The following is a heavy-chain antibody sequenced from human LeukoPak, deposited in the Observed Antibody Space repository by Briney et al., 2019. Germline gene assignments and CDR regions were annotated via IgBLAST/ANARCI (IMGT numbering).Heavy chain of an antibody. CDR1: GGTFSSYA. CDR2: IIPIFGTA. J-gene: IGHJ5*02. Sequence: SVKVSCKASGGTFSSYAISWVRQAPGQGLERMGGIIPIFGTANYAQKSQGRVTITADESTSTAYMELSSLRSEDTAVYYCARSRHYYGSGRESGIYNWFDPWGQGTLVTVSS. CDR3: ARSRHYYGSGRESGIYNWFDP. D-gene: IGHD3-10*01. V-gene: IGHV1-69*01.